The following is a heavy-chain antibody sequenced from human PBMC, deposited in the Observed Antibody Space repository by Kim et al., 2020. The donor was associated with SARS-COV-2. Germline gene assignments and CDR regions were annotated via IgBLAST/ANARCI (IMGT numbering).Heavy chain of an antibody. CDR1: GGSISSSSYY. CDR2: IYYSGST. J-gene: IGHJ6*02. V-gene: IGHV4-39*01. CDR3: ARRTAAASHYYYGMDV. D-gene: IGHD2-2*01. Sequence: SETLSLTCTVSGGSISSSSYYWGWIRQPPGKGLEWIGSIYYSGSTYYNPSLKSRVTISVDTSKNQFSLKLSSVTAADTAVYYCARRTAAASHYYYGMDVWGQGTTVTVSS.